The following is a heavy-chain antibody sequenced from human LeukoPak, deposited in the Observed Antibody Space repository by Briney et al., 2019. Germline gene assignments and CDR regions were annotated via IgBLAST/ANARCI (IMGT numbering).Heavy chain of an antibody. CDR1: GGSISSGSYY. J-gene: IGHJ4*02. D-gene: IGHD3-9*01. Sequence: TTSETLSLTCTVSGGSISSGSYYWSWIRQPAGKGLEWIGRIYTSGSTNYNPSLKSRVTISVDTSKNQFSLKLSSVTAADTAVYYCARGRGYDILTGLMAYYFDYWGQGTLVTVSS. CDR3: ARGRGYDILTGLMAYYFDY. CDR2: IYTSGST. V-gene: IGHV4-61*02.